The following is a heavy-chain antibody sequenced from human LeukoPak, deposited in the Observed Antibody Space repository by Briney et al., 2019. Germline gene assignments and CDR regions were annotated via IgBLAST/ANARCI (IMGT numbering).Heavy chain of an antibody. J-gene: IGHJ3*02. CDR3: AIARPDAFDI. CDR2: ISYDGSNK. CDR1: GFTFSSYG. V-gene: IGHV3-30*03. Sequence: GGSLRLSCAACGFTFSSYGMHWVRQAPGKGLEWVAVISYDGSNKYYADSVKGRFTISRDNSKNTLYLQMDSLRAEDTAVYYCAIARPDAFDIWGQGTMVTVSS.